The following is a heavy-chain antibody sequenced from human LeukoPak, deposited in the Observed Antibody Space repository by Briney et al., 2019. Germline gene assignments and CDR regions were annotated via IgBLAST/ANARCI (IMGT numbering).Heavy chain of an antibody. Sequence: SQTLSLTCAIAGDSVSRNTAAWNWIRQSPSRGLEWLGRTYYRSKWYNNYAVSVKSRISINPDTSKNQFSLQLNSVTPEDTAVYYCARVPYSSSWSFDYWGQGTLVTVSS. CDR2: TYYRSKWYN. CDR1: GDSVSRNTAA. D-gene: IGHD6-13*01. V-gene: IGHV6-1*01. J-gene: IGHJ4*02. CDR3: ARVPYSSSWSFDY.